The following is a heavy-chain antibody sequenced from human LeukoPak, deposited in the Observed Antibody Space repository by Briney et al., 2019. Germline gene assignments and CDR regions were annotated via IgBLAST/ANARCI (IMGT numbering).Heavy chain of an antibody. CDR3: TRAVGGGRDVYDI. D-gene: IGHD3-16*01. Sequence: PGGSLRLSCVGSGFSFGRHAMNWVRQVPGKGLEWVSSVFDSGAPSYYAASVEGRFTISRDISKNTLYLQMGRLTAEDTAIYYCTRAVGGGRDVYDIWGQGTTVTVSS. CDR1: GFSFGRHA. V-gene: IGHV3-23*01. J-gene: IGHJ3*02. CDR2: VFDSGAPS.